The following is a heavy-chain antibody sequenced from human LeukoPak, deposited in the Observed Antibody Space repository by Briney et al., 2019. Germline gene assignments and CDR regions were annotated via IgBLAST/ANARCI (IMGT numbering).Heavy chain of an antibody. CDR2: INTDGSST. Sequence: GGSLRLSCAASGFTFSSYWMHWVRQAPGKGLVWVSRINTDGSSTSYADSVKGRFTISRDNAKNTLYLQMNSLRAEDTAVYYCARVAVHSSGYYPEYYFGYWGQGTLVTVSS. CDR3: ARVAVHSSGYYPEYYFGY. J-gene: IGHJ4*02. D-gene: IGHD3-22*01. CDR1: GFTFSSYW. V-gene: IGHV3-74*01.